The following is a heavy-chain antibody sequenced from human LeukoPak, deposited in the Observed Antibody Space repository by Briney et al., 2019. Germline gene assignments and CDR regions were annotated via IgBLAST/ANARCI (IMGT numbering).Heavy chain of an antibody. CDR1: GFTFSSYA. CDR3: AKTRPLDSSSWSHGDY. J-gene: IGHJ4*02. D-gene: IGHD6-13*01. CDR2: ISGSGDST. V-gene: IGHV3-23*01. Sequence: GGSLRLSCAASGFTFSSYAMSWVRQAPGKGLEWVSAISGSGDSTYYGDSVKGRFTISRDNSKNTLYLQMNSLRAKDTAVYYCAKTRPLDSSSWSHGDYWGQGTLVTVSS.